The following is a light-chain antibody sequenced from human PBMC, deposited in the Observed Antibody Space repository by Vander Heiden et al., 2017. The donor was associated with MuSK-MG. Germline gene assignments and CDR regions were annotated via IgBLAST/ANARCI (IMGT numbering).Light chain of an antibody. CDR3: QQVNSYPST. Sequence: AIQLTQSPSSLSASVGDRVTITCRASQGISSALAWYQQKPGKPPNLLIYDASSLESGVPSRFSGSGFGTDFTLSISSLQPEDFATYYCQQVNSYPSTFGQGTKLEIK. J-gene: IGKJ2*01. V-gene: IGKV1-13*02. CDR1: QGISSA. CDR2: DAS.